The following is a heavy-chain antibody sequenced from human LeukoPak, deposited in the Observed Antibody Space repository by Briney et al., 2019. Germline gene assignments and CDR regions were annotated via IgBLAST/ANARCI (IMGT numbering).Heavy chain of an antibody. V-gene: IGHV1-69*13. CDR1: GGTFSSYA. CDR2: IIPIFGTA. Sequence: SVKVSCKASGGTFSSYAISWVRQAPGQGLEWMGGIIPIFGTANYAQKFQGRVTITADESTSTAYMELSSLRSEDTAVYYCVRGIDTTGYFNYWGQGTLVTVSS. D-gene: IGHD3-22*01. CDR3: VRGIDTTGYFNY. J-gene: IGHJ4*02.